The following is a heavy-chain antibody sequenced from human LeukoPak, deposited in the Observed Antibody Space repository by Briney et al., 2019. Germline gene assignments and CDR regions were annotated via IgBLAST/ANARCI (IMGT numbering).Heavy chain of an antibody. Sequence: SETLSLTCAVYGGSFSGYYWSWIRQPPGKGLEWIGEINHSGSTNYNPSLKSRVTISVDTSKNQFSLKLTSVTAADTAVYYCTRLRGVRGVGFYFDYWGQGALVTVSS. CDR1: GGSFSGYY. V-gene: IGHV4-34*01. D-gene: IGHD3-10*01. J-gene: IGHJ4*02. CDR3: TRLRGVRGVGFYFDY. CDR2: INHSGST.